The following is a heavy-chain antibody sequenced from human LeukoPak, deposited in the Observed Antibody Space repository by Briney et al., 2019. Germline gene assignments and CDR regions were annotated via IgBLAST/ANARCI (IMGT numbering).Heavy chain of an antibody. J-gene: IGHJ4*02. CDR3: AREGSYYGSGSSPRPFDY. Sequence: ASVKVSCKASGGTLSSYAISWVRQAPGQGLEWMGGIIPIFGTANYAQKFQGRVTITADKSTSTAYMELSSLRSEDTAVYYCAREGSYYGSGSSPRPFDYWGQGTLVTVSS. CDR1: GGTLSSYA. CDR2: IIPIFGTA. V-gene: IGHV1-69*06. D-gene: IGHD3-10*01.